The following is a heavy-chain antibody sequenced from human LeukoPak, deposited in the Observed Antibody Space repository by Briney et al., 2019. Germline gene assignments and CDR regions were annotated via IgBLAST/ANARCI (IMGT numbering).Heavy chain of an antibody. J-gene: IGHJ4*02. CDR3: VKDFDY. V-gene: IGHV3-23*01. CDR1: GFTFSNYA. CDR2: IGGSGSPK. Sequence: GGSLRLSCAAYGFTFSNYAMSWVRQTPGKGLEWVSTIGGSGSPKFYTDSVKGRFTISRDNSRNTLHLQMNSLSAEGPAIYYGVKDFDYWGQGTPVTVSS.